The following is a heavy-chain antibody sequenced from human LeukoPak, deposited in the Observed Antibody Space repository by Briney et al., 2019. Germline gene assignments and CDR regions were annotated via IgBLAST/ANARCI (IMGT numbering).Heavy chain of an antibody. CDR1: GFTFSSYA. D-gene: IGHD2-2*01. V-gene: IGHV3-23*01. J-gene: IGHJ5*02. CDR3: AKDRDIVVVPAAHNWFDP. Sequence: GRSLRLSCAASGFTFSSYAMHWVRQAPGKGLEWVSAISGSGGSTYYADSVKGRFTISRDNSKNTLYLQMNSLRAEDTAVYYCAKDRDIVVVPAAHNWFDPWGQGTLVTVSS. CDR2: ISGSGGST.